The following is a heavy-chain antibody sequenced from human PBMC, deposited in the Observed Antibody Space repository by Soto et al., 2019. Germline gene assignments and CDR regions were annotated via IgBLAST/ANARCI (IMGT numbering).Heavy chain of an antibody. Sequence: QVQLVQSGAEVKKPGASVKVSCKASGYIFNSYNINWVRQAAGHGLEWMGWVNPDSGHTVYAQKFQGRVTMTRDTSIGTAHMELRSLTPEDTAVYYCARSAPFNNAALEYLYYMDVWGKGASVTVSS. CDR3: ARSAPFNNAALEYLYYMDV. V-gene: IGHV1-8*02. CDR1: GYIFNSYN. J-gene: IGHJ6*03. D-gene: IGHD2-2*01. CDR2: VNPDSGHT.